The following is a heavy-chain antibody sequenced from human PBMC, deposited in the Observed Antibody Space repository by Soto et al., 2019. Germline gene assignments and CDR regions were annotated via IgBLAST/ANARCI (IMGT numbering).Heavy chain of an antibody. Sequence: SETLSLTCAVSGYSISSSNWWGWIRQPPGKGLEWIGYIYYSGTTYYNPSLKSRVTMSVDTSKNQFSLKLTSVNTADTAIYYCTRGGDPYKTGHWGQGTLVTVSS. CDR3: TRGGDPYKTGH. J-gene: IGHJ4*02. V-gene: IGHV4-28*01. CDR2: IYYSGTT. CDR1: GYSISSSNW. D-gene: IGHD2-21*01.